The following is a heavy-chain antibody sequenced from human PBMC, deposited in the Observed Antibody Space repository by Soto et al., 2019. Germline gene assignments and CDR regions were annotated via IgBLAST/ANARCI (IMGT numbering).Heavy chain of an antibody. D-gene: IGHD1-26*01. CDR1: GGSISSTNW. J-gene: IGHJ4*02. CDR3: ARQTYEWELPT. CDR2: IYYSGST. Sequence: SETLSLTCAVSGGSISSTNWWNWVRQPPEKGLEWIGYIYYSGSTNYNPSLKSRVTISVDTSKNQFSLKLRSVTAADTAVYYCARQTYEWELPTWGQGTLVTVSS. V-gene: IGHV4-4*02.